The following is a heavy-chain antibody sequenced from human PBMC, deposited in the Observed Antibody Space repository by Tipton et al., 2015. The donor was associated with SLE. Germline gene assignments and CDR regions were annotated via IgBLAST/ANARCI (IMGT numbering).Heavy chain of an antibody. Sequence: LRLSCTVSGGSISSSSYYWGWIRQPPGKGLEWIGSIYYSGSTYYNPSLKSRVTISVDTSKNQFSLKLSSVTAADTAVYYCARLEGVTGYMDVWGKGTLVTVSS. J-gene: IGHJ6*03. D-gene: IGHD3-10*01. CDR1: GGSISSSSYY. CDR2: IYYSGST. V-gene: IGHV4-39*07. CDR3: ARLEGVTGYMDV.